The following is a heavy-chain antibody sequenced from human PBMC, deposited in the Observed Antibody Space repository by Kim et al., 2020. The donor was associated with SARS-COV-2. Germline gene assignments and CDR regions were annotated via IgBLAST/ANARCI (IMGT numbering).Heavy chain of an antibody. J-gene: IGHJ4*02. V-gene: IGHV3-23*01. D-gene: IGHD3-22*01. CDR3: AKRSYYGSSSYYDY. Sequence: ADSVKGRFTISRDNSKTTLYLQMNSLRAEDTAVYYCAKRSYYGSSSYYDYWGQGTLVTVSS.